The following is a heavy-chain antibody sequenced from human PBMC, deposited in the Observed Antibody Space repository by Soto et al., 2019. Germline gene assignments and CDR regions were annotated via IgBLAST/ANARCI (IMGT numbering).Heavy chain of an antibody. J-gene: IGHJ4*02. CDR1: GYTFTDYY. V-gene: IGHV1-2*02. CDR3: ARDKARYFAWAPTPLPDY. CDR2: INPKTGGT. Sequence: GASVKVSCKASGYTFTDYYMHWVRQAPGQGLEWMGWINPKTGGTNYVQKFQGRVTMTRDTSITTAYMELSRLRSDDTAVYYCARDKARYFAWAPTPLPDYWGQGTLVTVSS. D-gene: IGHD3-9*01.